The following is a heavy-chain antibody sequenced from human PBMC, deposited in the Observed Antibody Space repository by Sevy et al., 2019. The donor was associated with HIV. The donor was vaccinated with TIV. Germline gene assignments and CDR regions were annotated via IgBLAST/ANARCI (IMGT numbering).Heavy chain of an antibody. CDR2: IYYTGST. Sequence: SETLSLTCTVSGGSISVYYWSWIRQPPGKALEYIGDIYYTGSTNYNPSLKSRVTISVDTSKNQLSLKLSSVTAADTAVYYCATGVAAADNWFDPWGQGTLVTVSS. J-gene: IGHJ5*02. CDR3: ATGVAAADNWFDP. CDR1: GGSISVYY. D-gene: IGHD6-13*01. V-gene: IGHV4-59*13.